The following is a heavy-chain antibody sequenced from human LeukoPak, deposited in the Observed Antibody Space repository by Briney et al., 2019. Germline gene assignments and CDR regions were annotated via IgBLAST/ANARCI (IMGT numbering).Heavy chain of an antibody. D-gene: IGHD6-19*01. CDR3: ARTYSSGRGY. CDR2: IKEDGSAK. J-gene: IGHJ4*02. CDR1: GFTFTSYA. V-gene: IGHV3-7*03. Sequence: PGGSLGLSCAASGFTFTSYAMNWVRQAPGKGLEWVATIKEDGSAKYYVDSVRGRFSISRDNSKNTLYLQMNSLRAEDTAVYYCARTYSSGRGYWGQGTLVTVSS.